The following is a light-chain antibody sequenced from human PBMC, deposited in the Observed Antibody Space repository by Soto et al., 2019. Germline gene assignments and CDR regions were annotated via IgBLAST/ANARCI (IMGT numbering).Light chain of an antibody. Sequence: DIQMTQSPSSLSASVGDRVTITCRASQTIRRFLNWYQQKPGKAPELLIYATFTLHTEVPSRFSGSGSGTDFTLTISNLQPEDSATYYCQQCFSSLGTFGPGTKVEIK. CDR2: ATF. J-gene: IGKJ1*01. V-gene: IGKV1-39*01. CDR1: QTIRRF. CDR3: QQCFSSLGT.